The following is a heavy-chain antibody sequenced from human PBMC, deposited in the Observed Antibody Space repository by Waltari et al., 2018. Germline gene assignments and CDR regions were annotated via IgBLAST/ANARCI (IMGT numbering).Heavy chain of an antibody. CDR3: AKNPFYYDAGGYGLTD. V-gene: IGHV3-23*01. J-gene: IGHJ4*02. CDR1: GFTFSSYA. CDR2: SRCSVGTT. D-gene: IGHD3-22*01. Sequence: EVQLLESGGGLVQPGGSLRLSCEASGFTFSSYAMTWVRQAPGKGLELVSSSRCSVGTTYYADAVKGRFTISRDNSNNTLCLQMNSLRLEDTAIYYCAKNPFYYDAGGYGLTDWGQGILVTVSS.